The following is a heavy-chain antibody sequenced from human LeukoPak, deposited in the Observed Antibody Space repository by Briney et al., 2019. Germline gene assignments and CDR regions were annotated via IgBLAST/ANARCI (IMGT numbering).Heavy chain of an antibody. CDR2: VYYSGTT. D-gene: IGHD6-13*01. CDR3: AREYSSSRYGY. V-gene: IGHV4-39*07. CDR1: GGSISSSGDY. Sequence: SETLSLTCSVSGGSISSSGDYWGWIRQPPGKGLEWIGSVYYSGTTYYNPPLKSRVTISVDTSKNQFSLRLSSVTAADTAVYYCAREYSSSRYGYWGQGTLVSVSS. J-gene: IGHJ4*02.